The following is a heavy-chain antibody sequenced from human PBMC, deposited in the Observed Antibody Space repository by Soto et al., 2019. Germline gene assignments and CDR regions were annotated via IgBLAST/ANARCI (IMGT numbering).Heavy chain of an antibody. Sequence: PSETLSLTCTVSGGSVSSGSYYWSWIRQPPGKGLEWIWYIYYSGSTNYNPSLKSRVTISVDTSKNQFSLKLSSVTAADTAVYYCARESKRGTTLGFDPWGQGTLVTVSS. J-gene: IGHJ5*02. D-gene: IGHD1-7*01. CDR1: GGSVSSGSYY. CDR2: IYYSGST. CDR3: ARESKRGTTLGFDP. V-gene: IGHV4-61*01.